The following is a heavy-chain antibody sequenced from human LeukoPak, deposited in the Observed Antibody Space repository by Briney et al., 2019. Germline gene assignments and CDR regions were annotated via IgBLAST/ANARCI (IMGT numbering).Heavy chain of an antibody. CDR1: GYTFTGYY. V-gene: IGHV1-2*02. Sequence: ASVKVSCKASGYTFTGYYMHWVRQAPGQGLEWMGWINPNSGGTNYAQKFQGRVTMTRDTSTSTAYMELSRLRSDDTAVYYLARGGLPAAITWFAPGGQGPLVTVS. J-gene: IGHJ5*02. CDR3: ARGGLPAAITWFAP. D-gene: IGHD2-2*01. CDR2: INPNSGGT.